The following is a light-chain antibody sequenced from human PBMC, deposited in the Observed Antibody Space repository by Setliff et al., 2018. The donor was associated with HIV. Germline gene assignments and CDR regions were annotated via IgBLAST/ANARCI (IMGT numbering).Light chain of an antibody. J-gene: IGLJ2*01. CDR3: LLQYDSARF. V-gene: IGLV7-43*01. CDR1: TGAVTSDYY. Sequence: QAVVTQEPSLTVSPGGTVTLTCASSTGAVTSDYYPYWFQQKAGQAPSALIYNINNKHSWTPARFSGSLLGGKAALTLSGVQPEDEADYYCLLQYDSARFFGGGTKVTVL. CDR2: NIN.